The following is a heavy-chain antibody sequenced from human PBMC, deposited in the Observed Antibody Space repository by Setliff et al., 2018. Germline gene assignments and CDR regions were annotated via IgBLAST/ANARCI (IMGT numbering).Heavy chain of an antibody. CDR3: VRTSTNCWNWFDP. J-gene: IGHJ5*02. Sequence: SETLSLTCSVSNFSVTTVYYWGWVRQPPGKGLEWIANVYYSGSTFYSPSLQSRVTMSVDTAKNQFSLNLHSVTAADTAVYYCVRTSTNCWNWFDPWGQGTLVTVSS. CDR1: NFSVTTVYY. CDR2: VYYSGST. D-gene: IGHD2-2*01. V-gene: IGHV4-38-2*01.